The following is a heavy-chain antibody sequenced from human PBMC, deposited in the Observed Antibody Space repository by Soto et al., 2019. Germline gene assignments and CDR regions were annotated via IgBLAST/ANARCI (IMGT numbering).Heavy chain of an antibody. CDR1: GGSISSYY. D-gene: IGHD3-3*01. J-gene: IGHJ6*03. V-gene: IGHV4-59*08. CDR3: ATRAADYYFFSCYYSYYYLHSV. Sequence: SETLSLTCTVSGGSISSYYWSWIRQPPGKGLEWIGYIYYSGSTNYNPSLKSRVTISVDTSKNQFSLKLSSVTAADTAVYYCATRAADYYFFSCYYSYYYLHSVWGKGSS. CDR2: IYYSGST.